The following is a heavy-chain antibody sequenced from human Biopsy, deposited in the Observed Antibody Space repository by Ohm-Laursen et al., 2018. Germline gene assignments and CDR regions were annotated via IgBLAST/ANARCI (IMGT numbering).Heavy chain of an antibody. CDR1: GGSIRGSS. CDR3: AKHGSGWTGDDALHI. J-gene: IGHJ3*02. V-gene: IGHV4-59*08. CDR2: ISYSGST. D-gene: IGHD6-19*01. Sequence: PSDTLSLTCAVSGGSIRGSSWSWIRQAPGRGLEWVGYISYSGSTSNNPSLKSRITISVDTSKNQISLKVTSVTAADTAVYYCAKHGSGWTGDDALHIWGQGTMVTVSS.